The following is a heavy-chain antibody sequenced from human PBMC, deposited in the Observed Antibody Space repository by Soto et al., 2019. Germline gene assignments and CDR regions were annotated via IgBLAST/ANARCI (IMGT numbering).Heavy chain of an antibody. Sequence: SETLSLTCTVSGGSISSGGYYWSWIRQHPGKGLEWIGYIYYSGSTYYNPSLKSRVTISVDTSKNQFSLKLSSVTAADTAVHYCARGGDLQLMSFWGQGTLVTVSS. CDR2: IYYSGST. D-gene: IGHD1-1*01. J-gene: IGHJ4*02. CDR1: GGSISSGGYY. V-gene: IGHV4-31*03. CDR3: ARGGDLQLMSF.